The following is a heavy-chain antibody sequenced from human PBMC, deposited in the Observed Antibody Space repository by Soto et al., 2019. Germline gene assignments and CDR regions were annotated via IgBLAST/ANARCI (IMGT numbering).Heavy chain of an antibody. V-gene: IGHV3-30-3*01. J-gene: IGHJ5*02. CDR1: GFSFSSYA. D-gene: IGHD3-10*01. CDR3: ARDRTGEDPGGWFDP. CDR2: ISNDESRK. Sequence: GGSLRLSCAASGFSFSSYAMHWVRQAPGKGLEWVAVISNDESRKYYADSEQGRFTISRDNSKNTLYLQMNSLRDEDTAVYYCARDRTGEDPGGWFDPWGQGTLVTVSS.